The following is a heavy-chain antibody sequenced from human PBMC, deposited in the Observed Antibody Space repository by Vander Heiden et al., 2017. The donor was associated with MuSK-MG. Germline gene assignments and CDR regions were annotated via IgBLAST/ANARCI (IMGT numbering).Heavy chain of an antibody. J-gene: IGHJ3*02. CDR1: GCTFSSYG. CDR2: ISYDGSNK. D-gene: IGHD1-26*01. CDR3: AAGVGMGAPTGDVGAFDI. V-gene: IGHV3-30*03. Sequence: QVQLVESGGGVVQPGRSLRLSCAASGCTFSSYGRHWVRQAPGKGLEWVAVISYDGSNKYYADSVKGRFTISRDNSKNTLYLQMNSLRAEDTAVYYCAAGVGMGAPTGDVGAFDIWGQGTMVTVSS.